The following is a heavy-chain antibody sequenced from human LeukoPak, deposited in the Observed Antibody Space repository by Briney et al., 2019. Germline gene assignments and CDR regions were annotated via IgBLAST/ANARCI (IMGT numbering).Heavy chain of an antibody. D-gene: IGHD3-22*01. CDR3: AKGDSSYYYYMDV. V-gene: IGHV3-23*01. J-gene: IGHJ6*03. CDR2: ISGRGDST. CDR1: GFTFSSYA. Sequence: PGGSLRLSCAASGFTFSSYAMSWVRQAPGKGLDWGSAISGRGDSTYYADSVKGRFTISRDNSKNTLYLQMNRLRVEDTAVYYCAKGDSSYYYYMDVWGKGTTVTVSS.